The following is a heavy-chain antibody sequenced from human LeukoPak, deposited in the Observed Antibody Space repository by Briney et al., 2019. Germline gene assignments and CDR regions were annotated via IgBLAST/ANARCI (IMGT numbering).Heavy chain of an antibody. D-gene: IGHD3-22*01. J-gene: IGHJ5*02. Sequence: ASVKVSCKASGGTFSSYAISWVRQAPGQGLEWMGRIIHIFGTANYAQKYQGRVTITTDESTSTAYIELRSLRSEYPAVYYCATRPYYYDSSGYYYEGGNWFDPWGQGTLVTVSS. V-gene: IGHV1-69*05. CDR2: IIHIFGTA. CDR3: ATRPYYYDSSGYYYEGGNWFDP. CDR1: GGTFSSYA.